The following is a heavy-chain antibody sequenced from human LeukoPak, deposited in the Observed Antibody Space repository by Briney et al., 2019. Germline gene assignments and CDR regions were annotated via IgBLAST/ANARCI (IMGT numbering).Heavy chain of an antibody. D-gene: IGHD1-26*01. CDR2: IFPSGKT. CDR1: GGSISSNY. J-gene: IGHJ1*01. CDR3: AKDRVGSSTLDFEH. Sequence: PSETLSLTCSVSGGSISSNYWSWIRQSAGKGLEWMGRIFPSGKTNYNPSLKSRATMSVDTSKNQLSLKLSSVTAADTAVYYCAKDRVGSSTLDFEHWGQGTLVSVSS. V-gene: IGHV4-4*07.